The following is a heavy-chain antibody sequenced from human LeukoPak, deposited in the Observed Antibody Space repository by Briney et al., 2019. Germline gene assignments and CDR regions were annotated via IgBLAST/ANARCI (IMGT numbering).Heavy chain of an antibody. CDR3: AKDPDHSSSSTRLNWFDP. J-gene: IGHJ5*02. CDR2: IFYSGST. Sequence: SETLSLTCTVSGGPISTSNYYWGWIRQPPGKGLEWIGNIFYSGSTYYGPSLKSRLTISLDTSRNQFSLKLNSVTAADTAVYYCAKDPDHSSSSTRLNWFDPWGQGTLVTVSS. CDR1: GGPISTSNYY. V-gene: IGHV4-39*07. D-gene: IGHD6-6*01.